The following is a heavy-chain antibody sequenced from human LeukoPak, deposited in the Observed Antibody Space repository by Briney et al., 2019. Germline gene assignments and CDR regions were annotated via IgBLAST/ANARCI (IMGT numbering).Heavy chain of an antibody. D-gene: IGHD2-15*01. CDR3: ARRPAAARTNWFDP. J-gene: IGHJ5*02. Sequence: PSETLSLTCAVYGGSFSGYYWSWIRQPPGKGLEWLGEINHSGSTHYNPSLKSRVTISVDTSKNQFSLKLSSVTAADTAVYYCARRPAAARTNWFDPWGQGTLVTVSS. CDR1: GGSFSGYY. V-gene: IGHV4-34*01. CDR2: INHSGST.